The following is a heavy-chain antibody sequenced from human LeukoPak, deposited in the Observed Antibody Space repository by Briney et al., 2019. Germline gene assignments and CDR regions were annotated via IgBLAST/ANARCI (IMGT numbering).Heavy chain of an antibody. V-gene: IGHV3-53*01. Sequence: GGSLRLSCEAAGFTASSSYMNWVRQAPGKGLEWVSVIYSGGSTYYADSVKGRFTISRDNSKNTLYLQMNSLRAEDTAVYFCARGTGYASGPHYWGQGTLVTVSS. CDR3: ARGTGYASGPHY. D-gene: IGHD6-19*01. CDR2: IYSGGST. CDR1: GFTASSSY. J-gene: IGHJ4*02.